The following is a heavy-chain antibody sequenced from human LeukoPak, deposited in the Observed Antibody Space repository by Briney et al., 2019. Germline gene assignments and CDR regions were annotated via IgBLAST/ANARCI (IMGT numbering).Heavy chain of an antibody. CDR2: IIPIFGTA. CDR1: GGTFSSYA. Sequence: GASVKVSCKASGGTFSSYAISWVRQAPGQGLEWMGGIIPIFGTANYAQKFQGRVTITADKSTSTAYMELSSLRSEDTAVYYCARVSTYDRYAFDIWGQGTMVTVSS. D-gene: IGHD3-22*01. J-gene: IGHJ3*02. V-gene: IGHV1-69*06. CDR3: ARVSTYDRYAFDI.